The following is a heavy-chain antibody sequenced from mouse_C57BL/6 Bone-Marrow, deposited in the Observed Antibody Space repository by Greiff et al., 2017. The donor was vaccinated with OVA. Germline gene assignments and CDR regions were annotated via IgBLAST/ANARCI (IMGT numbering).Heavy chain of an antibody. CDR3: AGQYYASSFAMDY. CDR2: ISNLAYSI. D-gene: IGHD1-1*01. Sequence: EVQRVESGGGLVQPGASLKLSCAASGFTFSDYGMAWVRQAPGKGPEWVAFISNLAYSIYYDEKVTGRFTISRENAKTTMYLEMSSLRSEDTAVYYCAGQYYASSFAMDYWGQGTSVTVSS. CDR1: GFTFSDYG. J-gene: IGHJ4*01. V-gene: IGHV5-15*01.